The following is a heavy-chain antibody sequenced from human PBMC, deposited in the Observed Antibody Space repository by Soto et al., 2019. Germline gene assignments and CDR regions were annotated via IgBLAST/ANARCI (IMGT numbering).Heavy chain of an antibody. D-gene: IGHD3-10*01. J-gene: IGHJ3*02. CDR3: ATIFYYGSGPAAFDI. CDR1: GYTFTSYY. Sequence: GASVKVSCKASGYTFTSYYMHWVRQAPGQGLEWMGIINPSGGSTSYAQKFQGRVTMTRDTSTSTVYMELSSLRSEDTAVYYCATIFYYGSGPAAFDIWGQGTMVTVSS. V-gene: IGHV1-46*03. CDR2: INPSGGST.